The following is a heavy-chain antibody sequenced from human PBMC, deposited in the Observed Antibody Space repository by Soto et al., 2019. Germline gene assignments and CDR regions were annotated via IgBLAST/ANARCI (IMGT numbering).Heavy chain of an antibody. CDR2: ITPIFGTA. Sequence: SVKVSCKASGGTFSTSTISWVRQAPGQGLEWMGGITPIFGTASFAQKFQGRVTITADESTSTAYMELSSLRSEDTAMYYCARDGTLYDSSGYYYLYWGRGTLVTVSP. D-gene: IGHD3-22*01. V-gene: IGHV1-69*13. CDR3: ARDGTLYDSSGYYYLY. CDR1: GGTFSTST. J-gene: IGHJ4*02.